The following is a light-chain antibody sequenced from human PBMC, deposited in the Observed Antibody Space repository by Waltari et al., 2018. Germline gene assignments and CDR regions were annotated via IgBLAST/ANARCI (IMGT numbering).Light chain of an antibody. J-gene: IGLJ2*01. CDR1: SIAVGGYNS. CDR3: SSYTSGTTVV. CDR2: VVS. Sequence: QSALTQPASVSGSPGQSITISCPGTSIAVGGYNSVSWYQQHPGKAPKLMISVVSKRPSGVSNRFSGSKSGNTASLTISGLQAEDEADYYCSSYTSGTTVVFGGGTKLTVL. V-gene: IGLV2-14*01.